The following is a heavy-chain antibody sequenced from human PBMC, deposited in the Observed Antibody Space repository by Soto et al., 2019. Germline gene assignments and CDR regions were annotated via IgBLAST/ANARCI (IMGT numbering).Heavy chain of an antibody. CDR1: GFTFSSYA. CDR2: ISGSGGST. D-gene: IGHD6-19*01. Sequence: SLRLSCAASGFTFSSYAMSWVRQAPGKGLEWVSAISGSGGSTYYADSVKGRFTISRDNSKNTLYLQMNSLRAEDTAVYYCAKIGVAGTRYDSWGQGTLVTVSS. CDR3: AKIGVAGTRYDS. V-gene: IGHV3-23*01. J-gene: IGHJ4*02.